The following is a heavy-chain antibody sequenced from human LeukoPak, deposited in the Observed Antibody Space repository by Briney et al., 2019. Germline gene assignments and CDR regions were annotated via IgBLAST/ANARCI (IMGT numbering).Heavy chain of an antibody. V-gene: IGHV4-30-2*01. D-gene: IGHD6-13*01. CDR2: IYHSGST. CDR1: GVSISSGGYY. CDR3: ARLYSRFDY. J-gene: IGHJ4*02. Sequence: SETLSLTCTVSGVSISSGGYYWSWIRQPPGKGLEWIGYIYHSGSTYYNPSLKSRVTISVDRSKNQFSLKLSSVTAADTAVYYCARLYSRFDYWGQGTLVTVSS.